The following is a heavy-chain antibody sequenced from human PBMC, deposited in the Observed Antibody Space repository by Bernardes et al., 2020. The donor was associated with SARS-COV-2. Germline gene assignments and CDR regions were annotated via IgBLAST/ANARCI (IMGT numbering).Heavy chain of an antibody. CDR3: ARIYFDP. CDR1: GFSGITNP. Sequence: GGALRLSCAVSGFSGITNPMLWVRQAPGEGAGGGSIFFYTGKTYYADSVKGRFTISRDSSANTLFLQMNSLRTEDTAVYYCARIYFDPWGQGTLVTVSS. J-gene: IGHJ5*02. CDR2: FFYTGKT. V-gene: IGHV3-66*03.